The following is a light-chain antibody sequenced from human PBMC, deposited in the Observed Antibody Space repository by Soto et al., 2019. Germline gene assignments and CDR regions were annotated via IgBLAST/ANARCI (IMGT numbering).Light chain of an antibody. J-gene: IGLJ1*01. CDR3: ISYTTSVTYV. CDR2: GVS. V-gene: IGLV2-14*01. CDR1: SSDVGGYNY. Sequence: QSVLTQPASVSGSPGQSITISCNGTSSDVGGYNYVSWYQQHPGKAPKLMISGVSNRPSGVSNRFSGSKSGNTASLTISGLQTEDEADYYCISYTTSVTYVFGTGTKVTVL.